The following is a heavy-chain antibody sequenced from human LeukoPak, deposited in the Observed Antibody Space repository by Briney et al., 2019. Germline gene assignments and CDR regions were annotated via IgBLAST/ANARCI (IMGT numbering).Heavy chain of an antibody. J-gene: IGHJ3*02. D-gene: IGHD3-22*01. V-gene: IGHV3-23*01. CDR3: AKAGSRASYYDSSGYSSAFDI. Sequence: PGGSLRLSCAASGFTFSRYAMSWVRQAPGKGLEWVSAISGSGGSTYYADSVKGRFTISRDNSKNTLYLQMNSLRAEDTAVYYCAKAGSRASYYDSSGYSSAFDIWGQGTMVTVSS. CDR2: ISGSGGST. CDR1: GFTFSRYA.